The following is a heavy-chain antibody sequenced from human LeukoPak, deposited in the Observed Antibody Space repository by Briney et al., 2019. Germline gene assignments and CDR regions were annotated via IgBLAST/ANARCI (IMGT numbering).Heavy chain of an antibody. CDR2: ISGSGGST. J-gene: IGHJ3*02. Sequence: PGGSLRLSCAASGFTFSSYAMSWVRQAPGKGLEWVSAISGSGGSTYYADSVKGRFTISRDNSKNTLYLQMNSLRAVDTAVYYCAKGVGYYYDSSGYHDAFDIWGQGTMVTVSS. V-gene: IGHV3-23*01. CDR3: AKGVGYYYDSSGYHDAFDI. CDR1: GFTFSSYA. D-gene: IGHD3-22*01.